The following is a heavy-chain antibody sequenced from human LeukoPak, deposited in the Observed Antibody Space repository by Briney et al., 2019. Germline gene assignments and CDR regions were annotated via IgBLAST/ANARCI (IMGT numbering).Heavy chain of an antibody. D-gene: IGHD3-22*01. CDR3: AKGSYYDSSGSFYFDY. V-gene: IGHV3-23*01. J-gene: IGHJ4*02. Sequence: GGSLRLSCAVSGFTFSSYAMSWVRQAPGKGLEWVSGISGSGDNTYYADSVKGRFTISRDNSKNTLYVQVNSLGTEDTAAYYCAKGSYYDSSGSFYFDYWGQGTLVTVSS. CDR1: GFTFSSYA. CDR2: ISGSGDNT.